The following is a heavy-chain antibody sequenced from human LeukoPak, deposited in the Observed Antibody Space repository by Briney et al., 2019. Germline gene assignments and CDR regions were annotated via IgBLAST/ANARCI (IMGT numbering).Heavy chain of an antibody. CDR1: GGSISSGGYY. CDR3: ARWAVAAIAYYYDSRDAFDI. J-gene: IGHJ3*02. CDR2: IYYSGST. Sequence: SQTLSLTCTDSGGSISSGGYYWSWIRQHPGKGLEWIGYIYYSGSTYYNPSLKSRVTISVDTSKNQFSLKLSSVTAADTAVYYCARWAVAAIAYYYDSRDAFDIWGQGTMVTVSS. V-gene: IGHV4-31*03. D-gene: IGHD3-22*01.